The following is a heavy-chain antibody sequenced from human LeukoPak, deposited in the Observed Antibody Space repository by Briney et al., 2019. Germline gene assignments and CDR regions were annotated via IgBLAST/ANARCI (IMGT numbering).Heavy chain of an antibody. D-gene: IGHD6-19*01. V-gene: IGHV1-24*01. CDR2: FDPEDGET. J-gene: IGHJ5*02. Sequence: ASVKVSCKVSGYTLTELSMHWVQQAPGKGLEWMGGFDPEDGETIYAQKFQGRVTMTEDTSTDTAYMELSSLRSEDTAVYYCATDLAVAGNNWFDPWGQGTLVTVSS. CDR3: ATDLAVAGNNWFDP. CDR1: GYTLTELS.